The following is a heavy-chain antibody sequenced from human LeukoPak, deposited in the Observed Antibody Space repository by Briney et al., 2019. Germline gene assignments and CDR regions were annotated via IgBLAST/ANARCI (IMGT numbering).Heavy chain of an antibody. V-gene: IGHV3-53*01. CDR1: GFTVSSNS. CDR2: IYSDNT. CDR3: ARASGDLEYYFDY. D-gene: IGHD1-26*01. J-gene: IGHJ4*02. Sequence: PGGSLRLSCTVSGFTVSSNSMSWVRQAPGKGLEWVSFIYSDNTHYSDSVKGRFTISRDNSKNTLYLQMNSLRAEDTAVYYCARASGDLEYYFDYWGQGTLVTVSS.